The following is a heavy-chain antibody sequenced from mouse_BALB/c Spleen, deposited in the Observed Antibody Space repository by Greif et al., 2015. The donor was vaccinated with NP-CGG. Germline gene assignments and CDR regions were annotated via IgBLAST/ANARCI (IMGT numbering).Heavy chain of an antibody. V-gene: IGHV7-3*02. CDR2: IRNKANGYTT. Sequence: EVQLVESGGGLVQPGGSLRLSCATSGFTFTDYYMSWVRQPPGKALEWLGFIRNKANGYTTEYSASVKGRFTISRDNSQSILYLQVNTLRAEDSATYYCARDTGTFAYWGQGTLVTVSA. D-gene: IGHD4-1*01. CDR3: ARDTGTFAY. CDR1: GFTFTDYY. J-gene: IGHJ3*01.